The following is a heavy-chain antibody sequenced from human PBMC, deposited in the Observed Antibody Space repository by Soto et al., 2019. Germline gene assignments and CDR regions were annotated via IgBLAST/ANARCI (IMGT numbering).Heavy chain of an antibody. CDR3: ARGEAWFDP. V-gene: IGHV4-59*01. CDR1: GGSISSYY. Sequence: SETLSLTCTVSGGSISSYYWSWIRQPPGKGLEWIGYIYYIGSTNYNPSLKSRVTIAVHTSKNQVALKLSSVTAADTAVYYCARGEAWFDPWGQGTLVTFSS. D-gene: IGHD1-26*01. J-gene: IGHJ5*02. CDR2: IYYIGST.